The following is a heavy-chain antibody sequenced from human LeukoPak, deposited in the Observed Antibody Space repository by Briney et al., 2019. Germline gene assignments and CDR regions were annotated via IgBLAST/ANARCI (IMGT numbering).Heavy chain of an antibody. V-gene: IGHV4-4*07. CDR3: ARVFSGSSNWFDP. J-gene: IGHJ5*02. D-gene: IGHD1-26*01. CDR1: GGXXXSYY. Sequence: TXXGGXXXSYYWSWIRQPAGKGLEWIGRIYTSGSTNYNPSLKSRVTISVDTSKNQFSLKLSSVTAADTAVYYCARVFSGSSNWFDPWGQGTLVTVSS. CDR2: IYTSGST.